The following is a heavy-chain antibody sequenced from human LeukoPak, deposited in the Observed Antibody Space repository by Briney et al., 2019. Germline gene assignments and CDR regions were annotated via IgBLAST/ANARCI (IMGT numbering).Heavy chain of an antibody. CDR1: GFTFSSYW. CDR2: KKQDGSEK. D-gene: IGHD4-17*01. Sequence: GGSLRLSCAASGFTFSSYWMSWVRQAPGKGLEWVANKKQDGSEKYYVDSVKGRFTTSRDNAKNSLYLQMNSLRAEDTAVYYCTRETTVNWFDPWGQGTLVTVSS. V-gene: IGHV3-7*01. J-gene: IGHJ5*02. CDR3: TRETTVNWFDP.